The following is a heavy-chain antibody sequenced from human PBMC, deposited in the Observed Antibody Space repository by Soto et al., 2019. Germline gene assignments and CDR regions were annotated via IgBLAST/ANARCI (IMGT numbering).Heavy chain of an antibody. CDR3: ARDSSQYYDILTGYPPLY. CDR1: GFTFSDYY. J-gene: IGHJ4*02. D-gene: IGHD3-9*01. CDR2: ISSSGSNI. V-gene: IGHV3-11*04. Sequence: PGGSLRLSCAASGFTFSDYYMSWIRQAPGKGLEWVSYISSSGSNIYYADSVKGRFTISRDNSKNTLYLQMNSLRAEDTAVYYCARDSSQYYDILTGYPPLYWGQGTLVTVSS.